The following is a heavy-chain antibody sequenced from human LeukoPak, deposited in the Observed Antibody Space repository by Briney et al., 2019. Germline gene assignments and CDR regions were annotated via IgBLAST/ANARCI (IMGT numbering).Heavy chain of an antibody. V-gene: IGHV4-59*01. CDR3: AGGPGWFDP. J-gene: IGHJ5*02. Sequence: SETLSLTCTVSGGSISSYYWSWIRQPPGKGLEWIGYIYYSGSTNYNPSLKSRVTISVDTSKNQFSLKLSSVTAADTAVYYCAGGPGWFDPWGQGTLVTVSS. CDR1: GGSISSYY. CDR2: IYYSGST.